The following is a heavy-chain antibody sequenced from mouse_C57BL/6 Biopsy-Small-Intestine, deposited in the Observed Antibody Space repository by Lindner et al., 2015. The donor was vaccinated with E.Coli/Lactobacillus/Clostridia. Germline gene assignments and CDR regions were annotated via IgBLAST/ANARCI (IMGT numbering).Heavy chain of an antibody. Sequence: VQLQESGAELVRPGTSVKVSCKASGYAFTNYLIEWVKQRPGQGLEWIGVINPGSGGTNYNEKFKGKATLTADKSSGTAYMQLSSLTSEDSAVYFCASYGNFDYWGQGTTLTVSS. CDR3: ASYGNFDY. V-gene: IGHV1-54*01. CDR2: INPGSGGT. J-gene: IGHJ2*01. D-gene: IGHD2-1*01. CDR1: GYAFTNYL.